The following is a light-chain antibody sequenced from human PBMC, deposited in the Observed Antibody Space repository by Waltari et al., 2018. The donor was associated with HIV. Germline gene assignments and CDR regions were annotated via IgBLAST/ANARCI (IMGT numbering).Light chain of an antibody. CDR1: SPNTGAGSG. CDR3: QSYDSSLSVI. Sequence: QPELTPPPSVSGAPGPTVTISCTGSSPNTGAGSGVHWDQHLPGAAPKLLIYDINHRPSGVPDRFSGSKSGTSASLAITGLQVEDEGDYFCQSYDSSLSVIFGGGTKLTVL. V-gene: IGLV1-40*01. CDR2: DIN. J-gene: IGLJ2*01.